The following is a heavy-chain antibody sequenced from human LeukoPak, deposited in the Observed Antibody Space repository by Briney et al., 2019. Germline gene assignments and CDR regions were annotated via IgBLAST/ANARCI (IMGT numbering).Heavy chain of an antibody. CDR3: ARFHSSGIDY. J-gene: IGHJ4*02. CDR1: GGSISIDY. CDR2: IYHNGVT. Sequence: SETLSLTCTVSGGSISIDYWSWIRQPPGKGLEWIGLIYHNGVTSYDPSLKSRVTISVDTSKNQFSLNLSSVAAADTAVYYCARFHSSGIDYWGQGALVTVSS. V-gene: IGHV4-4*09. D-gene: IGHD6-19*01.